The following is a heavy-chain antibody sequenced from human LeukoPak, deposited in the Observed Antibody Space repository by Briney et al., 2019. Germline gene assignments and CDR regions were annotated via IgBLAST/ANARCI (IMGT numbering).Heavy chain of an antibody. D-gene: IGHD3-10*01. V-gene: IGHV4-61*05. CDR1: GDSISSSNYY. J-gene: IGHJ4*02. Sequence: SETLSLTCTLSGDSISSSNYYWGWIRQPPGKGLEWIGYIYYSGSTNYNPSLKSRVTISVDTSKNQFSLKLSSVTAADTAVYYCARSEARYGSGSYYNPYYFDYWGQGTLVTVSS. CDR2: IYYSGST. CDR3: ARSEARYGSGSYYNPYYFDY.